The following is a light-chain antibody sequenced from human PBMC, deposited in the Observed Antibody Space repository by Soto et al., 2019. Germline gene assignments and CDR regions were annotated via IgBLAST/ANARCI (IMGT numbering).Light chain of an antibody. CDR3: QSYDSSLSGYV. V-gene: IGLV1-40*01. J-gene: IGLJ1*01. Sequence: QAVVTQPPSVSGAPGQRVTISCTGSSSNIGAGYDVHWYQQFPGTAPKLLIYGNSNRPSGVPDRFSGSKSGTSASLAITGLQAEDEADYYCQSYDSSLSGYVFGTGTQLTVL. CDR2: GNS. CDR1: SSNIGAGYD.